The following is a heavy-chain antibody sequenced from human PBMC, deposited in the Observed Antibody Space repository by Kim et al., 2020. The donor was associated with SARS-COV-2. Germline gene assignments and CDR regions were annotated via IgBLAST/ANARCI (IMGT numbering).Heavy chain of an antibody. V-gene: IGHV3-13*01. Sequence: GDTNYAGAGRGRFTISRDTAKNHLFLEMHSLKAEDTAVYYCAMDGVGRVDFWGQGTRVTVSS. D-gene: IGHD1-26*01. J-gene: IGHJ4*02. CDR3: AMDGVGRVDF. CDR2: GDT.